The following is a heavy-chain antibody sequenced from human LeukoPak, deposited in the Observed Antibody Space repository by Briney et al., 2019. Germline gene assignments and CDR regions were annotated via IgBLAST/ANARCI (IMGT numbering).Heavy chain of an antibody. J-gene: IGHJ6*02. V-gene: IGHV3-30*18. Sequence: GGSLRLSCVASGFPFSSYWMTWVRQAPGRGLEWVATIAYDGINKYYRDSVKGRFTISRDNSKNSLYLQMSSLKPEDTAVYYCAKDRSRCSGGTCYLFGMDVWGQGTTVTVSS. CDR3: AKDRSRCSGGTCYLFGMDV. D-gene: IGHD2-15*01. CDR2: IAYDGINK. CDR1: GFPFSSYW.